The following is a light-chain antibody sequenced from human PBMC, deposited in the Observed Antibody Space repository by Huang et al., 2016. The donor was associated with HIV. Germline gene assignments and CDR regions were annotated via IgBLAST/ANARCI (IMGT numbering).Light chain of an antibody. CDR3: QQRSNWPLFT. CDR2: GTS. J-gene: IGKJ3*01. V-gene: IGKV3-11*01. Sequence: EIVLTQSPATLSLSPGERATLSCKASQSVSSSLAWYQQKPGQAPRLRIYGTSNRATGIPARFSGSESGTDFTLTISRLEPEDFAVYYCQQRSNWPLFTFGPGTKVDIK. CDR1: QSVSSS.